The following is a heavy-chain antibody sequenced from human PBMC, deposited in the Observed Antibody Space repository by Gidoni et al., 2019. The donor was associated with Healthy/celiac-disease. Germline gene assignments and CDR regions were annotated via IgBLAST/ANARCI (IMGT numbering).Heavy chain of an antibody. CDR1: GSTFDVSG. V-gene: IGHV3-20*01. J-gene: IGHJ3*02. Sequence: EVQLVESGGGVVRPGGSLRLSCAASGSTFDVSGMSWVGQAPRKGLEWVSGINWNGGSTGYADSVKGRFTISRDNAKNSLYLQMNSLRAEDTALYHCARDPLYCSSTSCHAFDIWGQGTMVTVSS. CDR3: ARDPLYCSSTSCHAFDI. CDR2: INWNGGST. D-gene: IGHD2-2*01.